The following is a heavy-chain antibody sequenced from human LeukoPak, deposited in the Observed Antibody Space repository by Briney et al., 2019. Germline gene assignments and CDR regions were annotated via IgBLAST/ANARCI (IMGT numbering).Heavy chain of an antibody. CDR2: ISGSGGST. V-gene: IGHV3-23*01. J-gene: IGHJ5*02. CDR3: AKALDYDFWSGYPGVDP. D-gene: IGHD3-3*01. CDR1: GFTFSSYA. Sequence: GGSLRLSCAASGFTFSSYAMSWVRQAPGKGLEWVSAISGSGGSTYHADSVKGRFTISRDNSKNTLYLQMNSLRAEDTAVYYCAKALDYDFWSGYPGVDPWGQGTLVTVSS.